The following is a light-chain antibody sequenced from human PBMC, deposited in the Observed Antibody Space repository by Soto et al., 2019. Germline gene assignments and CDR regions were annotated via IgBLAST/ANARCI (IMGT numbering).Light chain of an antibody. J-gene: IGKJ5*01. CDR1: QSISTY. Sequence: DIQMTQSPSSLSASVGDRVTITCRASQSISTYLNWYQQKPGKAPKLLIYSASTLKSGVPSRFSGSGSGTDFTLTISSLQLEDFATYYCQQSYSTPLPFGQGTRLEIK. CDR3: QQSYSTPLP. V-gene: IGKV1-39*01. CDR2: SAS.